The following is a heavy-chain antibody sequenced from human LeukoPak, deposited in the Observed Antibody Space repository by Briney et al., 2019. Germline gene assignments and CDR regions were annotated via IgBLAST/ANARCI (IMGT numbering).Heavy chain of an antibody. J-gene: IGHJ6*03. CDR1: SGSISDSNFY. V-gene: IGHV4-39*07. D-gene: IGHD2-15*01. Sequence: SETLSLTCTVSSGSISDSNFYWGWIRQPPGKGLEWIGSIYYSGSTYYNPSLKSRLTISVDTSKNQFSLKLSSVTAADTAVYYCARVDLGYCSGGSCYSGYYYYYYMDVWGKGTTVTVSS. CDR3: ARVDLGYCSGGSCYSGYYYYYYMDV. CDR2: IYYSGST.